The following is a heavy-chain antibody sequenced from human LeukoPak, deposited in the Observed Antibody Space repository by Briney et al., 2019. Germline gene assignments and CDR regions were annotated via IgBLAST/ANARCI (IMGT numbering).Heavy chain of an antibody. D-gene: IGHD3-10*01. CDR1: GFTFSSSW. Sequence: TGGSLRLSCAASGFTFSSSWMTWVRQAPGKGLEWVASINQDGGEIHYVDSVKGRFTISRDNAKNPLYLQMNSLTAEDTAVHYCVRAHHPGGWFDPWGQGTLVTVSS. CDR2: INQDGGEI. V-gene: IGHV3-7*04. J-gene: IGHJ5*02. CDR3: VRAHHPGGWFDP.